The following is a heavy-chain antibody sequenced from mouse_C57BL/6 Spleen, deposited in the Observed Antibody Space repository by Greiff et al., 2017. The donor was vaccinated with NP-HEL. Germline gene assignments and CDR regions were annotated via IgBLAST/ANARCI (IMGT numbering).Heavy chain of an antibody. CDR2: IWTGGGT. Sequence: VMLVESGPGLVAPSQSLSITCTVSGFSLSNYAISWVRQPPGKGLEWLGVIWTGGGTNYNSAPKSRLSISKDNSKSQVFLKMNSLQMDDTARYYCASYGSSPHWYFDVWGTGTTVTVSS. V-gene: IGHV2-9-1*01. CDR3: ASYGSSPHWYFDV. J-gene: IGHJ1*03. D-gene: IGHD1-1*01. CDR1: GFSLSNYA.